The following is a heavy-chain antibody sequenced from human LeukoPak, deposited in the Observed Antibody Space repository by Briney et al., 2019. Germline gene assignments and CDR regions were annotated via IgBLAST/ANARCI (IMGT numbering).Heavy chain of an antibody. CDR2: IYYSGST. CDR3: ARHASVSGNWPRPLDS. CDR1: GGSISSSSYY. Sequence: SETLSLTCTVSGGSISSSSYYWGWIRQPPGKGLEWIGNIYYSGSTYYSPSLKSRVTISVDTSKNQFSLKLTSVTAADTAVYYCARHASVSGNWPRPLDSWGQGSLVTVSS. V-gene: IGHV4-39*01. J-gene: IGHJ4*02. D-gene: IGHD6-19*01.